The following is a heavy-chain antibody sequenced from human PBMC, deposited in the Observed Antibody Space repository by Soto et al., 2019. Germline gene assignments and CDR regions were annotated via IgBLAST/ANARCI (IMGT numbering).Heavy chain of an antibody. CDR2: VYYNENT. J-gene: IGHJ5*02. V-gene: IGHV4-39*01. CDR3: ARRARYYGSPGWFDP. Sequence: PSETLSLTCSVSGGSISSFTYYWGWIRQPPGKGLEWIGTVYYNENTYYNPSLKSRVTITVDTAKNQFSLKLRSVTAAETAMYLCARRARYYGSPGWFDPWGPGTLVTVSS. D-gene: IGHD3-10*01. CDR1: GGSISSFTYY.